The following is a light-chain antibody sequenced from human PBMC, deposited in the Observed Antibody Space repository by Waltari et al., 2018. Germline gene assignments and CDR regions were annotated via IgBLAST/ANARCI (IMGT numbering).Light chain of an antibody. CDR3: CSYADTSTYV. J-gene: IGLJ1*01. V-gene: IGLV2-11*01. CDR1: SSDVGNYNY. CDR2: DVY. Sequence: QSALTQPRSVSGSPGQSVTISCTGTSSDVGNYNYASWYQQHPGKAPKVIIYDVYKRPSGVPDRFSGSKSGNTASLTISGLQAEDGADYYCCSYADTSTYVFGTGTQVLVL.